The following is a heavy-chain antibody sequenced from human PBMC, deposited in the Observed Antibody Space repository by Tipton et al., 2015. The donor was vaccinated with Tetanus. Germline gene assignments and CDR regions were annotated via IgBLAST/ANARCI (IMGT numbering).Heavy chain of an antibody. CDR2: ITGSGAST. V-gene: IGHV3-23*01. CDR1: GFTFSNYA. D-gene: IGHD6-19*01. CDR3: TRVRYSSGWYPSDY. J-gene: IGHJ4*02. Sequence: SLRLSCAASGFTFSNYAMSWVRQAPGKGLEWVSTITGSGASTSDADSVKGRFTISRDNAKNSLYLQMNSLKAEDSAVYYCTRVRYSSGWYPSDYWGQGTLVTVSS.